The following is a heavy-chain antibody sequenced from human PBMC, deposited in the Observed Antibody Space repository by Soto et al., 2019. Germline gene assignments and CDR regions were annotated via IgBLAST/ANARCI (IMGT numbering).Heavy chain of an antibody. CDR3: KKLPWADYGGIFDP. CDR2: IYYTGTT. D-gene: IGHD4-17*01. J-gene: IGHJ5*02. Sequence: PSETLSLTCTVSGGSISSYYWSWIRQPPGKGLEWIGYIYYTGTTNYNPSLKSRVTISVDPSKNQFSLKLSSVTTADTAVYYCKKLPWADYGGIFDPWGQGTLVTVCS. CDR1: GGSISSYY. V-gene: IGHV4-59*01.